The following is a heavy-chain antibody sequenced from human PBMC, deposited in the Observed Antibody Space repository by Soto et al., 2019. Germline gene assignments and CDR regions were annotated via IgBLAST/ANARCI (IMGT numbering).Heavy chain of an antibody. CDR2: INPNSGAT. CDR3: ARHYAHTH. V-gene: IGHV1-2*06. CDR1: GYTFTDFY. Sequence: ASVKVSCKASGYTFTDFYIHWVRQAPGQGPEWMGRINPNSGATDYAQRFQGRVTMTRDTSVNTAYLDLSSLTSDDTALYYCARHYAHTHWGQGTMVTVYS. J-gene: IGHJ4*02. D-gene: IGHD2-2*01.